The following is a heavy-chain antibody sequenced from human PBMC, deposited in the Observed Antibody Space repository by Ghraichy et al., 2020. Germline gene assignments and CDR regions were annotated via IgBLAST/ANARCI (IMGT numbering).Heavy chain of an antibody. J-gene: IGHJ4*02. D-gene: IGHD6-6*01. CDR1: GFTFSSYS. Sequence: GGSLRLSCAASGFTFSSYSMNWVRQAPGKGLEWVSSISSSSSYIYYADSVKGRFTISRDNAKNSLYLQMNSLRAEDTAVYYCARDMDSSSSNFDYWGQGTLVTVSS. CDR3: ARDMDSSSSNFDY. CDR2: ISSSSSYI. V-gene: IGHV3-21*01.